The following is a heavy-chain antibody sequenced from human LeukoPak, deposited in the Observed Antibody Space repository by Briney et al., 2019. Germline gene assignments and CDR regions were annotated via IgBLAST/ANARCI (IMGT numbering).Heavy chain of an antibody. D-gene: IGHD2-15*01. J-gene: IGHJ4*02. CDR1: GFTFSNYA. V-gene: IGHV3-23*01. CDR3: AKGGSSGGSCYFDY. CDR2: LSDSGRTT. Sequence: GGSLRLSCAASGFTFSNYAMTWVRQAPGKGLEWVSGLSDSGRTTYYTGSVKGRFTISRDNSKNTLYLQMNSLRAEDTAIYYCAKGGSSGGSCYFDYWGQRTLVSVSS.